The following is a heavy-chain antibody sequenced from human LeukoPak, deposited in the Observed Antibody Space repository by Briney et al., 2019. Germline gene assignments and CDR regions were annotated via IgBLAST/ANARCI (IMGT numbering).Heavy chain of an antibody. J-gene: IGHJ5*02. CDR1: GGSISSYY. Sequence: PSETLSLTCTVPGGSISSYYWSWIRQPPGKGLGWIGYIYYSGSTNYNPSLKGRVTISVDTSKNQFSLKLSSVTAADTAVYYCARGFKREAVSNWFDPWGQGTLVTVSS. D-gene: IGHD1-26*01. CDR3: ARGFKREAVSNWFDP. CDR2: IYYSGST. V-gene: IGHV4-59*01.